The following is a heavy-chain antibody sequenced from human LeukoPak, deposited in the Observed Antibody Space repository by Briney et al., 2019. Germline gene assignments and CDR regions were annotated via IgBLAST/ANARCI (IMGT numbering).Heavy chain of an antibody. V-gene: IGHV4-59*01. D-gene: IGHD3-22*01. J-gene: IGHJ4*02. CDR3: ARDIGNYYDYIYHYYYDY. CDR1: GGSISNYY. Sequence: TPSETLSLTCTVSGGSISNYYWNWIRQPPGKGLEWIGYIYYTGNTNYNPSLKSRVTISVDTSKNQFSLKLSSVTAADTAVYYCARDIGNYYDYIYHYYYDYWGQGSLVTVSS. CDR2: IYYTGNT.